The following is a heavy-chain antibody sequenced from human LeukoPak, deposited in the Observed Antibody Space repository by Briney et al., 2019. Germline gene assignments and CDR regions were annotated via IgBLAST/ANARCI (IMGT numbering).Heavy chain of an antibody. Sequence: ASVKVSRKASGYTFTSYGISWVRQAPGQGLEWMGWISAYNGNTNYAQKLQGRVTMTTDTSTSTAYMELRSLRSDDTAVYYCARLLYYDGSGNFDYWGQGTLVTVSS. CDR3: ARLLYYDGSGNFDY. CDR1: GYTFTSYG. V-gene: IGHV1-18*01. CDR2: ISAYNGNT. J-gene: IGHJ4*02. D-gene: IGHD3-10*01.